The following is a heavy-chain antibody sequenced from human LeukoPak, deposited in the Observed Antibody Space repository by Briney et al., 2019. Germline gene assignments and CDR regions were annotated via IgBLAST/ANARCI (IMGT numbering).Heavy chain of an antibody. D-gene: IGHD3-16*01. CDR1: GFTFSSYG. V-gene: IGHV3-30*18. Sequence: GGSLRLSCAASGFTFSSYGMHWVRQAPGKGLERVAVISYDGSNKYYADSVKGRFTISRDNSKNTLYLQMNSLRAEDTAVYYCAKDLGTMITFGGAGDYWGQGTLVTVSS. CDR2: ISYDGSNK. CDR3: AKDLGTMITFGGAGDY. J-gene: IGHJ4*02.